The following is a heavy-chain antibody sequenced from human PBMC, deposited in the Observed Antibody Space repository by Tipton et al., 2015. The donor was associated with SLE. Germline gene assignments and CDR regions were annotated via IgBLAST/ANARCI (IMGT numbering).Heavy chain of an antibody. CDR1: GGTFSSYA. V-gene: IGHV1-69*06. Sequence: QSGPEVKKPGSSVKVSCKASGGTFSSYAISWVRQAPGQGLEWMGGIIPIFGTANYAQKFQGRVTITADKSTSTAYMELSSLRSEDAAVYYCARGGRDGYNDPFDYWGQGTLVTVSS. J-gene: IGHJ4*02. CDR3: ARGGRDGYNDPFDY. D-gene: IGHD5-24*01. CDR2: IIPIFGTA.